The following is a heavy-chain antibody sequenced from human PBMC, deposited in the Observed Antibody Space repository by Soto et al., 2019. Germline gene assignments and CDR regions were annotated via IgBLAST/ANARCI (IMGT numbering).Heavy chain of an antibody. CDR1: GYTFTSYG. Sequence: ASVKVSCKASGYTFTSYGISWVRQAPGQGLEWMGWISAYNGNTNYAQKLQGRVTMTTDTSTSTAYMELRSLRSDDTAVYYCAREQWLVHDYYYGMDVWGQGTTVTVSS. V-gene: IGHV1-18*01. D-gene: IGHD6-19*01. J-gene: IGHJ6*02. CDR3: AREQWLVHDYYYGMDV. CDR2: ISAYNGNT.